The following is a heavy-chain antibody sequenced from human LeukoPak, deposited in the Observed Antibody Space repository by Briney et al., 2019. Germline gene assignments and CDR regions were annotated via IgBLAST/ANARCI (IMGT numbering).Heavy chain of an antibody. CDR1: GGTFISYA. Sequence: ASVTVSFKASGGTFISYAISWVRQAPGQGREWMGWMNPNSGNTGYAQKFQGRVTITRNTSISTAYMELSSLRSEDTAVYYCARGPSSGYDRYYYYYYYMDVWGKGTTVTISS. V-gene: IGHV1-8*02. CDR3: ARGPSSGYDRYYYYYYYMDV. J-gene: IGHJ6*03. D-gene: IGHD5-12*01. CDR2: MNPNSGNT.